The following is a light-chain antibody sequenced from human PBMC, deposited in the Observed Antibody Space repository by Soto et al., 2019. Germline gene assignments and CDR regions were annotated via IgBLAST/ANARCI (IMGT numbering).Light chain of an antibody. J-gene: IGLJ2*01. V-gene: IGLV1-47*02. CDR3: AAWDDSLSAVV. CDR1: RSNIGSNY. Sequence: QSVLTQPPSASGTPGQGVTISCSGSRSNIGSNYVYWYQRVPGMAPKSLIYSDNQRPSGVPDRFSGSKAGTSASLAISGLRSDDEADYYCAAWDDSLSAVVFGGGTKVTVL. CDR2: SDN.